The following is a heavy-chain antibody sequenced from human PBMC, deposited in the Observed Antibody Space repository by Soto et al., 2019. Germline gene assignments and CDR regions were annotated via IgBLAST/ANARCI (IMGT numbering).Heavy chain of an antibody. CDR3: PISDGPYFYYVIDV. CDR2: IIPLLGST. D-gene: IGHD2-15*01. CDR1: GGPFSSQA. J-gene: IGHJ6*02. V-gene: IGHV1-69*01. Sequence: QVQVEQSGAEVKKPGSSLKVSCKTSGGPFSSQAFNWVRQARGHGLEWMGGIIPLLGSTTYAQKFQDRGTFSPDESAGPVLIEVTSPGSGDTATYFLPISDGPYFYYVIDVWGRGTTVTVSS.